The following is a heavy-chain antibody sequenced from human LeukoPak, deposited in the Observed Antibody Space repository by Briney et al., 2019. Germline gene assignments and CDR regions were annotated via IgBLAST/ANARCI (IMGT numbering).Heavy chain of an antibody. CDR3: ASFLRTVAEDY. J-gene: IGHJ4*02. D-gene: IGHD6-19*01. Sequence: SETLSLTCTVSGGSISSSSYYWGWIRQPPGKGLEWIGYIYYSGSTYYNPSLKSRVTISVDTSKNQFSLKLSSVTAADTAVYYCASFLRTVAEDYWGQGTLVTVSS. V-gene: IGHV4-30-4*08. CDR1: GGSISSSSYY. CDR2: IYYSGST.